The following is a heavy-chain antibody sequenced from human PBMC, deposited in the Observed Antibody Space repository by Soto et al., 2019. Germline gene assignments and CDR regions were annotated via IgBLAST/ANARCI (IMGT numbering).Heavy chain of an antibody. Sequence: QVQLVESGGGVVQPGRSLRLSCAASGFTFSSYAMHWVRQAPGKGLEWVAVISYDGSNKYYADSVKGRFTISRDNSKNALYLQMNSLKAEDTAADYCGRGGDVGSGSPPYYCYGMDGWGQGTTVTVSS. CDR2: ISYDGSNK. V-gene: IGHV3-30-3*01. CDR1: GFTFSSYA. CDR3: GRGGDVGSGSPPYYCYGMDG. J-gene: IGHJ6*02. D-gene: IGHD3-3*01.